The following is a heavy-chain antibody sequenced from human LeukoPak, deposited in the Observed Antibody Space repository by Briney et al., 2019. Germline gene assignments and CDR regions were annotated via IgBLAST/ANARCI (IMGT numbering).Heavy chain of an antibody. J-gene: IGHJ4*02. CDR2: ISGGSEHI. CDR1: GLTFSTHC. D-gene: IGHD3-10*01. Sequence: GRSLRLSCAASGLTFSTHCTNWARHPPGKGLEWVSSISGGSEHIFYTDSVKGRFTNSRDNAKNSLYLQMSGLRADDTSVYCYASGIYYASVHTWSPVWGQGTLVTVS. V-gene: IGHV3-21*01. CDR3: ASGIYYASVHTWSPV.